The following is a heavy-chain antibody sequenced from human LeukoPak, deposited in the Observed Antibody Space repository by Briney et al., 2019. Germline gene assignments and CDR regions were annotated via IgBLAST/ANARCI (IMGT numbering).Heavy chain of an antibody. Sequence: SETLSLTCTVSGGSISSYYWSWIRQPAGKGLEWIGRMHSSGSTHYNLSLETRVTMSVDTSKNQFFLKLSSVTAADTAVYYCARSSTGATFFQHWGQGTLVTVSS. CDR2: MHSSGST. J-gene: IGHJ1*01. CDR3: ARSSTGATFFQH. CDR1: GGSISSYY. V-gene: IGHV4-4*07. D-gene: IGHD2-15*01.